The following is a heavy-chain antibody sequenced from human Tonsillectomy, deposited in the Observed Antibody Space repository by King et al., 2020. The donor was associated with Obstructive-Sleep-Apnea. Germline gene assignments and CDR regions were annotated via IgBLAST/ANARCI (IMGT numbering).Heavy chain of an antibody. CDR2: IYYSGSN. CDR3: ARVWGPNWGFDY. J-gene: IGHJ4*02. V-gene: IGHV4-39*07. CDR1: GGSISSSSYY. Sequence: QLQESGPGLVKPSETLSLTCTVSGGSISSSSYYWGWIRQPPGKGLEGIGSIYYSGSNYYNPSLKSRVTISVDTSKNQFSLKLSSVTAADTAVYYCARVWGPNWGFDYWGQGTLVTVSS. D-gene: IGHD7-27*01.